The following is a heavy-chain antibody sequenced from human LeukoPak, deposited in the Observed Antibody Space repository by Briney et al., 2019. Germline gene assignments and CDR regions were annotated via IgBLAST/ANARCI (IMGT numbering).Heavy chain of an antibody. CDR2: ISSSSSTI. J-gene: IGHJ6*02. CDR1: GFTFSSYS. D-gene: IGHD2-2*01. CDR3: ARRGYCSSTSCLSYYYGMDV. Sequence: GGSLRLSCAASGFTFSSYSMNWVRQAPGKGLEWVPYISSSSSTIYYADSVKGRFTISRDNAKDSLYLQMNSLRAEDTAVYYCARRGYCSSTSCLSYYYGMDVWGQGTTVTVSS. V-gene: IGHV3-48*01.